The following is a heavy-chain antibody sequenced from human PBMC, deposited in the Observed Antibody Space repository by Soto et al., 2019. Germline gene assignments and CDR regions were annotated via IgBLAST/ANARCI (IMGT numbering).Heavy chain of an antibody. V-gene: IGHV4-34*01. CDR3: GRGYNYYYYYGMDV. CDR2: INHSGST. D-gene: IGHD1-1*01. J-gene: IGHJ6*02. Sequence: SETLSLTCAVYGGSFSGYYWSWIRQPPGKGLEWIGEINHSGSTNYNPSLKSRVTISVDTSKNQFSLKLSSVTAADPAVYYCGRGYNYYYYYGMDVWGQGTTVTVSS. CDR1: GGSFSGYY.